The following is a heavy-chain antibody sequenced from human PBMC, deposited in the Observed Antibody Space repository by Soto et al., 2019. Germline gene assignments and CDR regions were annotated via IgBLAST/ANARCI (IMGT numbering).Heavy chain of an antibody. D-gene: IGHD1-1*01. CDR2: ISGSGGST. V-gene: IGHV3-23*01. CDR1: GFTFSSYA. Sequence: EVQLLESGGGLVQPGGSLRLSCAASGFTFSSYAMHWVRQAPGKGLEWVSAISGSGGSTYYADSVTGRFTISRDNSKNTLYLQMNSLRGEDTAVYYCAKARVKNDGMDVWGQGTTVTVSS. J-gene: IGHJ6*02. CDR3: AKARVKNDGMDV.